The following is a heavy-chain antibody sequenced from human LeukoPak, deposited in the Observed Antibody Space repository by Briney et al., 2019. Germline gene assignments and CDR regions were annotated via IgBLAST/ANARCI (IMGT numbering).Heavy chain of an antibody. D-gene: IGHD6-13*01. CDR3: ARERSFQGCGSSWYGGYNWFDP. CDR1: GYTFTGYY. Sequence: GASVKVSCKASGYTFTGYYMHWVRQAPGQRLEWMGRINPNSGGTNYAQKFQGRVTMARDTSISTAYIELSRLRSDDTAVYYCARERSFQGCGSSWYGGYNWFDPWGQGTLVTVSS. V-gene: IGHV1-2*06. J-gene: IGHJ5*02. CDR2: INPNSGGT.